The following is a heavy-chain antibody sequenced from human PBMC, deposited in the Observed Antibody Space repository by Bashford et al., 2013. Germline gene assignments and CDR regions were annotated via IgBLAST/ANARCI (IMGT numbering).Heavy chain of an antibody. CDR2: IKANGAGGTV. Sequence: GSLRLSCEGSGFTFSDGWMHWVRQSPGKGLEWVGRIKANGAGGTVDYAAPVKGRFTISRDDSKNVAYLHMNTLKTEDTAMYYCTTQGGPTWPCYWGQGTLVTVSS. D-gene: IGHD1-26*01. J-gene: IGHJ4*02. V-gene: IGHV3-15*01. CDR3: TTQGGPTWPCY. CDR1: GFTFSDGW.